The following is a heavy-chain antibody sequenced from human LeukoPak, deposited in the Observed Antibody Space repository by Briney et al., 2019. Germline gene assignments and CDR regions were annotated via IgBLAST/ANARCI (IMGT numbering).Heavy chain of an antibody. CDR2: IYYSGST. J-gene: IGHJ4*02. V-gene: IGHV4-31*03. CDR3: ARSPTAELDY. CDR1: GGSISSGGYY. Sequence: SQTLSLTCTVSGGSISSGGYYWSWIRQHPGKGLEWIGYIYYSGSTYYNPSLKSRVTISLDTSKNQFSLKLTSVTAADTAVYYCARSPTAELDYWGQGTLVTVSS.